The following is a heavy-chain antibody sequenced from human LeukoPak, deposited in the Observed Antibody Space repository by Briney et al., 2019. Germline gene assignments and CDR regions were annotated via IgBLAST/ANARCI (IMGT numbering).Heavy chain of an antibody. CDR3: ARTAARRFDY. D-gene: IGHD6-6*01. J-gene: IGHJ4*02. V-gene: IGHV1-2*06. CDR1: GYTFTGYY. CDR2: INPNSGGT. Sequence: ASVKVSCKASGYTFTGYYMHWVRQAPGQGLEWMGRINPNSGGTNYAQKFQGRVTMTRDTSTSTVYMELSSLRSDDTAVYYCARTAARRFDYWGRGTLVTVSS.